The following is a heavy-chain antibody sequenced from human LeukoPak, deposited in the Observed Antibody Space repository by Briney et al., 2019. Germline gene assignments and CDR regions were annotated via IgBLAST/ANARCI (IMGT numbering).Heavy chain of an antibody. CDR3: ARSPMVRGVTTAFDI. V-gene: IGHV3-33*01. CDR2: IWHDGSNK. D-gene: IGHD3-10*01. Sequence: GGSLRLSCAASGFTFSSYGMHWVRQAPGKGLEWVAVIWHDGSNKYYADSVKGRFTISRDNPKNTLYLQMNSLRAEDTAVYYCARSPMVRGVTTAFDIWGQGTMVIVSS. CDR1: GFTFSSYG. J-gene: IGHJ3*02.